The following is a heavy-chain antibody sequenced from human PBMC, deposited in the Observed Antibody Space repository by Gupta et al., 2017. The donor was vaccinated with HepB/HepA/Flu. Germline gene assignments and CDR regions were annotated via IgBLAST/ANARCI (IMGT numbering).Heavy chain of an antibody. Sequence: EVQLLESGGGLVQPRGSLRLSCAASGFTFNNYAMSWVRQGPGKGLEWVSTLTGSGASAYLADSVKGRFTISRDNSKNTLYLEMSFLRAEDTAKYYCVKDPARGSYFEYWGLGTLVTVSS. CDR2: LTGSGASA. J-gene: IGHJ4*02. CDR3: VKDPARGSYFEY. V-gene: IGHV3-23*01. D-gene: IGHD1-26*01. CDR1: GFTFNNYA.